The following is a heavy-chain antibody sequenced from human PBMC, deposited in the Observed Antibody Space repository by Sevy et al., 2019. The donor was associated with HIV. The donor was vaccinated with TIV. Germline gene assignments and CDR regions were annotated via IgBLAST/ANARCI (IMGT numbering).Heavy chain of an antibody. CDR3: AKDRIWELGDSFDV. D-gene: IGHD1-26*01. J-gene: IGHJ3*01. CDR2: LSGSGGSI. CDR1: GFTSSNYA. V-gene: IGHV3-23*01. Sequence: GGCLRLSCAASGFTSSNYAMSWVRQAPGKGLEWVSGLSGSGGSIYYADSVKGRFTISRDNSRNTLYLQMNSLRAEDTAVYYCAKDRIWELGDSFDVWGHGTMVTVSS.